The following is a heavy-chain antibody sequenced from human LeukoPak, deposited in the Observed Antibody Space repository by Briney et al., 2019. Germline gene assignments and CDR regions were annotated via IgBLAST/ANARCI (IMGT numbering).Heavy chain of an antibody. J-gene: IGHJ6*03. CDR2: IRYDGSNK. Sequence: PGTSLRLSCAASGFTFSSYGMHWVRQAPGKGLEWVAFIRYDGSNKYYADSVKGRFTISRDNSKNTLYLQMNSLRAEDTAVYYCARDREVSYYGSGSYFAPYYYYYMDVWGKGTTVTISS. CDR3: ARDREVSYYGSGSYFAPYYYYYMDV. CDR1: GFTFSSYG. V-gene: IGHV3-33*08. D-gene: IGHD3-10*01.